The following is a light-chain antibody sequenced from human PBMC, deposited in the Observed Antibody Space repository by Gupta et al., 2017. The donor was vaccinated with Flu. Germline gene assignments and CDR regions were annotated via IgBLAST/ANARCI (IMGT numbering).Light chain of an antibody. V-gene: IGKV1-39*01. CDR1: QSISSY. CDR2: AAS. Sequence: PSYLSASVGDRVTITCLASQSISSYLNWYQQKPGKAPKLLIYAASRLQSGVPSRFSGSGSGTDFTLTISRLQPEDFATYYCQQSYSTPRTFGQGTKVEIK. J-gene: IGKJ1*01. CDR3: QQSYSTPRT.